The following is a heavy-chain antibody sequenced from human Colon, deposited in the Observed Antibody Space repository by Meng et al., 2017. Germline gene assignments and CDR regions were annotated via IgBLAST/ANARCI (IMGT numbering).Heavy chain of an antibody. D-gene: IGHD1-26*01. CDR3: AGGRPGSAPFDY. V-gene: IGHV3-72*01. Sequence: VQLVECGGGLVKLGGYLRLPRAGFAFTFSTYTMNWVRQAPGQGLEWVGRSRSKASGYTTEYAASVRGRFTVSRHDSENSLFLQMNSLKAEDTAVYYCAGGRPGSAPFDYWGRGTLVTVSS. CDR1: AFTFSTYT. J-gene: IGHJ4*02. CDR2: SRSKASGYTT.